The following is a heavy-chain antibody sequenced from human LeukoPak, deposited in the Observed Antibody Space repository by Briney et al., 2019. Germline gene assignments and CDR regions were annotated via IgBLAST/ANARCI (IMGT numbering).Heavy chain of an antibody. CDR1: GFTFSSYA. CDR2: ISGSGGST. CDR3: AKGLRYCSGGSCWEY. J-gene: IGHJ4*02. Sequence: PGGSLRLSCAASGFTFSSYAMSWVRQAPGKGLEWVSAISGSGGSTYYADSVKGRFTISRDNSKNTLYLQMNSLRAEDTAVYYCAKGLRYCSGGSCWEYCGQGTLVTVSS. D-gene: IGHD2-15*01. V-gene: IGHV3-23*01.